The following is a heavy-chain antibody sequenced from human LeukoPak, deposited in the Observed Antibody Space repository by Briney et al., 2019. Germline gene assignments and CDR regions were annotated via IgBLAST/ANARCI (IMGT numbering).Heavy chain of an antibody. CDR2: INPGGGST. J-gene: IGHJ4*02. Sequence: ASVKVSCKASGYTFTSYYMHWVRQAPGQGLEWMGIINPGGGSTSYAHKFQGRVTMTRDTSTSTVYMELRSLRSDDTAVYYCARDCNIAVAALPCGYWGQGTLVTVSS. CDR3: ARDCNIAVAALPCGY. CDR1: GYTFTSYY. V-gene: IGHV1-46*01. D-gene: IGHD6-19*01.